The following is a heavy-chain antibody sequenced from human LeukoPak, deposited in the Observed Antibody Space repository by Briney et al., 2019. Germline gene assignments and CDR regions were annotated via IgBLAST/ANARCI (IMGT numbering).Heavy chain of an antibody. J-gene: IGHJ3*02. Sequence: SETLSLTCTVSGGSISSYYWTWIRQPPGKGLEWIGYIYYSGSTNYNPSLKSRVTISVDTSKSQFSLKLTSVTAADTAVYYCARGRDYVWAFDIWGQGTMVTVSS. CDR3: ARGRDYVWAFDI. CDR1: GGSISSYY. D-gene: IGHD3-16*01. CDR2: IYYSGST. V-gene: IGHV4-59*01.